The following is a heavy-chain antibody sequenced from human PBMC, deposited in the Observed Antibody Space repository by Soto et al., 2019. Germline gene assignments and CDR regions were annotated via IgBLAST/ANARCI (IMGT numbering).Heavy chain of an antibody. CDR1: GYNFVSYW. CDR2: IYPGDSDS. D-gene: IGHD2-21*02. Sequence: XESLTISCKGSGYNFVSYWIALVRQRPGKGLEWMGIIYPGDSDSTYSPSFQGQVTLSVDKSINTVFLQWSSLEASDTAMYYCTGSDCYEIDYWGQGTQVTVSS. J-gene: IGHJ4*02. V-gene: IGHV5-51*01. CDR3: TGSDCYEIDY.